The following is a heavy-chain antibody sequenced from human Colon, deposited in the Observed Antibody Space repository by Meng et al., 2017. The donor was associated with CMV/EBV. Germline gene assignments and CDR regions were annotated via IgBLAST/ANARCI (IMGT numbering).Heavy chain of an antibody. J-gene: IGHJ5*02. CDR3: ARNRLECGGDCYFADS. V-gene: IGHV3-7*01. CDR1: GFTFSSYW. Sequence: GGSLRLSCAASGFTFSSYWMTWVRQAPGKGLEWVVNIKQDGSETHYVDSVKGRFTVSRDNAKNSVYLQMNNLGAEDTAVYYCARNRLECGGDCYFADSWGQGTLVTVSS. CDR2: IKQDGSET. D-gene: IGHD2-21*02.